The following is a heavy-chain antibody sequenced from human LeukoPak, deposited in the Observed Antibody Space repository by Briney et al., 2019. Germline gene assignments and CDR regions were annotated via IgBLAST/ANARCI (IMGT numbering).Heavy chain of an antibody. V-gene: IGHV4-59*12. D-gene: IGHD1-1*01. CDR2: IIDTGST. Sequence: SETLSLTCSVSGDSSRTYYWSWTRQPPGKGLEWIGYIIDTGSTNYKPSLKTRLTMSVDVSKNQFSLKLSSVTAADTAVYYCATLYRRYNWNYYYYMDVWGKGTTVTISS. CDR1: GDSSRTYY. CDR3: ATLYRRYNWNYYYYMDV. J-gene: IGHJ6*03.